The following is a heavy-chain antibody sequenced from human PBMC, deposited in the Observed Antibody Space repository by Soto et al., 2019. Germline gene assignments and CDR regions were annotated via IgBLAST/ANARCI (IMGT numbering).Heavy chain of an antibody. J-gene: IGHJ6*02. Sequence: SETLSLTCAVYGGSFSGYYWNWIRQPPGKGLEWIGYIYYSGSADYNPSLGSRVTISVDTSKNQFSLKLTSVTAEETAVYYCARGVGFGYYYYHMDLWGQGTTVTVSS. CDR2: IYYSGSA. CDR1: GGSFSGYY. V-gene: IGHV4-34*01. CDR3: ARGVGFGYYYYHMDL. D-gene: IGHD3-10*01.